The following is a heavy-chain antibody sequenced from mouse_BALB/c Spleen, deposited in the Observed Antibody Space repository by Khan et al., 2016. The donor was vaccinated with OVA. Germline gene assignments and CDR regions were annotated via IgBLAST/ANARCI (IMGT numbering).Heavy chain of an antibody. CDR1: GYTFSSYW. Sequence: QVQLKQSGAELMKPGASVKISCKATGYTFSSYWIEWVKQRPGHGLEWIGEFLPGRGTINYHEKFRGKATFTAETSSTIAYMQLNSLTSEDSAVFYCARGAGTTYGMDYWGQGTSVTVSS. D-gene: IGHD4-1*01. CDR3: ARGAGTTYGMDY. CDR2: FLPGRGTI. V-gene: IGHV1-9*01. J-gene: IGHJ4*01.